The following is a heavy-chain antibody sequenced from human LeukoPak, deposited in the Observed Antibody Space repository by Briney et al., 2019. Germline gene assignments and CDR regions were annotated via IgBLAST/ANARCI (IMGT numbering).Heavy chain of an antibody. Sequence: GGSLRLSCSASGFTFSDYDMNWIRQTPGKGQEWISAISGRSSHTYYGDSAKGRFSISRDNAKNLLYLQMNGLGAEDTAVYYCGRAFPPLRTSSAGDLWGQGTLVTVSS. V-gene: IGHV3-21*06. CDR1: GFTFSDYD. J-gene: IGHJ4*02. CDR3: GRAFPPLRTSSAGDL. D-gene: IGHD3-16*01. CDR2: ISGRSSHT.